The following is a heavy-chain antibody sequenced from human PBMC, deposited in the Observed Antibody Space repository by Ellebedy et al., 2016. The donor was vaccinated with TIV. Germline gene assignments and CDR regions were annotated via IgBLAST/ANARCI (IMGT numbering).Heavy chain of an antibody. V-gene: IGHV3-30*18. CDR1: GFTFSSYG. J-gene: IGHJ4*02. D-gene: IGHD3-10*01. CDR2: ISYDGSNK. Sequence: GESLKISXAASGFTFSSYGMHWVRQAPGKGLEWVAVISYDGSNKYYADSVKGRFTISRDNSKNTLYLQMNSLRAEDTAVYYCAKDGEERSGSFFDYWGQGTLVTVSS. CDR3: AKDGEERSGSFFDY.